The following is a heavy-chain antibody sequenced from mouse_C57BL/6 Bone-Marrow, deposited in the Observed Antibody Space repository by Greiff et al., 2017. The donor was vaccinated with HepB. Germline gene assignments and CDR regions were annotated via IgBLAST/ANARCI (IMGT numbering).Heavy chain of an antibody. CDR1: GYTFTDYE. CDR2: IDPETGGT. D-gene: IGHD1-1*01. V-gene: IGHV1-15*01. CDR3: TRFHYYYGSAYWYFDV. Sequence: VQLQQSGAELVRPGASVTLSCKASGYTFTDYEMHWVKQTPVHGLEWIGAIDPETGGTAYSQKFKGKAILTADKSSSTAYMELRSLTSEDSAVYYCTRFHYYYGSAYWYFDVWGTGTTVTVSS. J-gene: IGHJ1*03.